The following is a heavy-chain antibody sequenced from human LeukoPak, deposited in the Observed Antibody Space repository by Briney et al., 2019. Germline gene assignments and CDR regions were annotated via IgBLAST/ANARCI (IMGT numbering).Heavy chain of an antibody. CDR2: IYYSGYT. D-gene: IGHD3-10*01. CDR3: AKHYMGSSYNRGLDY. Sequence: SETLSLTCTVSGGSISSYYWSWIRQPPGKGLEWIGSIYYSGYTYYNPSLESRVTISVDTSKNQFSLKLSSVTAADTAIYYCAKHYMGSSYNRGLDYWGRGTLVTVSS. CDR1: GGSISSYY. V-gene: IGHV4-39*01. J-gene: IGHJ4*02.